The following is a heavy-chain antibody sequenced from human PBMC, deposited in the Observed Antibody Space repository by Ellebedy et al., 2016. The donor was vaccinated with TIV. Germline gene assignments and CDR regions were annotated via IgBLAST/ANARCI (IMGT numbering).Heavy chain of an antibody. CDR2: ISAYNGNT. D-gene: IGHD2-2*01. CDR1: GYTFTSYG. CDR3: ARYCNSTTCSNWFDP. Sequence: AASVKVSCKTSGYTFTSYGISWVRQAPGQGLEWMGWISAYNGNTNYAQMLQGRVTMTTDTFTSTAYMELRSLRSDDTAVNYRARYCNSTTCSNWFDPWGQGTLVTVSS. V-gene: IGHV1-18*04. J-gene: IGHJ5*02.